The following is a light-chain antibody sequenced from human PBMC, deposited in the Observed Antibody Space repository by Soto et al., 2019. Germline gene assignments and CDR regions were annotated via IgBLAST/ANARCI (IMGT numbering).Light chain of an antibody. CDR1: NSNIGAGYD. V-gene: IGLV1-40*01. CDR3: QSYVIRPIGRR. CDR2: ANT. Sequence: QSVLTQPPSVTGAPGQRVTIFCTGSNSNIGAGYDVSWYQQFPGTAPRLLIYANTIRASGVPGRFSVSKSGTSASLAIIGIQADDEAEDSVQSYVIRPIGRRFGGGTKVTGL. J-gene: IGLJ3*02.